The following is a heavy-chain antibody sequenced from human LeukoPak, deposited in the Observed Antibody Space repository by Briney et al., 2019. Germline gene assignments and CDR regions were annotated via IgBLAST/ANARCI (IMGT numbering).Heavy chain of an antibody. CDR2: INPNSGGT. CDR3: SRDSGYCSGGSCWYFDF. D-gene: IGHD2-15*01. J-gene: IGHJ4*02. CDR1: GYTFTGYY. Sequence: ASVTVSCKASGYTFTGYYVHWVRQAPGQGLEWMGWINPNSGGTNFAQKFQGRVTITRDTSMSTAYMELSRLKSDDTAVYYCSRDSGYCSGGSCWYFDFWGQGTLVTVSA. V-gene: IGHV1-2*02.